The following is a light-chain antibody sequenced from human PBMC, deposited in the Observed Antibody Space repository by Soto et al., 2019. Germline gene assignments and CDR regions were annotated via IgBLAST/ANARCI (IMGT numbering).Light chain of an antibody. CDR2: GVS. CDR1: QSVSSN. Sequence: EIVMTQSPATLSVSPGERATLSCRASQSVSSNLAWYQQKPGQAPRLLLYGVSTRATGIPARFSGSGSGTEFTLTISSLPSEDFAVYYCQQYNNWPRTFGPGTKVDFK. V-gene: IGKV3D-15*01. J-gene: IGKJ3*01. CDR3: QQYNNWPRT.